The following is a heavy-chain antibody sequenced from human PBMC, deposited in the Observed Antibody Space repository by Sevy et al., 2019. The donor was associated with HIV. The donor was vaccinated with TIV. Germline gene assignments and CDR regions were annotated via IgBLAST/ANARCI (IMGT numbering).Heavy chain of an antibody. CDR3: ARSSSAYPYHFDY. J-gene: IGHJ4*02. Sequence: SETLSLTRAVSGGSISTDLYSWNWIRQPPGKGLEWIGYIFHSGITYYNPSIKSRVTISIDRSKNQFSLNLSSVTAADTAVYYCARSSSAYPYHFDYWGQGTLVTVSS. CDR2: IFHSGIT. V-gene: IGHV4-30-2*01. CDR1: GGSISTDLYS.